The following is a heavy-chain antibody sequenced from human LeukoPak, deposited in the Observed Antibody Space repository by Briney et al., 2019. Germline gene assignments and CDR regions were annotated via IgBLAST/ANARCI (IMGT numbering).Heavy chain of an antibody. CDR2: IKQDGSEK. Sequence: GGSLRLSCAASGFTFSNYWMTGVRQAPGKGLEWVANIKQDGSEKYYVDSVKGRFTISRDNAKNSLYLQMNSLRAEDTAVYYCTRDLYLDYWGQGTLVTVSS. V-gene: IGHV3-7*01. CDR3: TRDLYLDY. D-gene: IGHD2/OR15-2a*01. CDR1: GFTFSNYW. J-gene: IGHJ4*02.